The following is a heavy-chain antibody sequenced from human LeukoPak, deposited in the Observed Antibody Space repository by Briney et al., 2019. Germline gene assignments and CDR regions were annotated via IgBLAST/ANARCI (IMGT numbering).Heavy chain of an antibody. CDR1: GGSISSHY. CDR2: IYYSGST. CDR3: AREVAARPNWFDP. J-gene: IGHJ5*02. D-gene: IGHD6-6*01. Sequence: SETLSLTCTVSGGSISSHYWSWLRQPPGKGLEWTGYIYYSGSTNYNPSLKSRVTISVDTSKNQYSLKLSSVTAADTAVYYCAREVAARPNWFDPWGQGTLVTVSS. V-gene: IGHV4-59*11.